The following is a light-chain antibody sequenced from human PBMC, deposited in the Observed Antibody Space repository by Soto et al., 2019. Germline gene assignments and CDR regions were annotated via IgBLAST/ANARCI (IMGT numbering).Light chain of an antibody. CDR1: SSDVGSYDH. Sequence: SVLTRPASVSGSAGRSIASACSGTSSDVGSYDHVAWYQQFPGKTPKLMIYEVSNRPSGVSSRFSGSKSGNTASLTISGLQAEDEADYYCISYTGSSTSYVFGSGTKVTVL. V-gene: IGLV2-14*01. CDR3: ISYTGSSTSYV. CDR2: EVS. J-gene: IGLJ1*01.